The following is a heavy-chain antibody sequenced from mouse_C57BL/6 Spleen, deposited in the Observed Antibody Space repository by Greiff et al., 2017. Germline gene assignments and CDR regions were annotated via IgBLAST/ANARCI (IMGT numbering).Heavy chain of an antibody. V-gene: IGHV14-2*01. CDR3: APYGDPAWFAY. J-gene: IGHJ3*01. CDR2: IDPEDGET. Sequence: VQLQQSGAELVKPGASVKLSCTASGFNIKDYYMHWVKQRTEQGLEWIGRIDPEDGETKYDPKFKGKATITADTSSNTAYLQLSSLTSEDTAVYYCAPYGDPAWFAYWGQGTLVTVSA. CDR1: GFNIKDYY. D-gene: IGHD2-13*01.